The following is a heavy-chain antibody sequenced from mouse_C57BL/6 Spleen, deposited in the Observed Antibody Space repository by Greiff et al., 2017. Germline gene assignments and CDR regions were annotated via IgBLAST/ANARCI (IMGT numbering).Heavy chain of an antibody. Sequence: QVQLQQSGAELVRPGTSVKVSCKASGYAFTNYLIEWVKQRPGQGLEWIGVINPGSGGTNYNEKFKGKATLTADKSSSTAYMQLSSLTSEDAAVYFWARTAQATDAMDYGGQGTSVTVAS. CDR3: ARTAQATDAMDY. D-gene: IGHD3-2*02. V-gene: IGHV1-54*01. CDR2: INPGSGGT. J-gene: IGHJ4*01. CDR1: GYAFTNYL.